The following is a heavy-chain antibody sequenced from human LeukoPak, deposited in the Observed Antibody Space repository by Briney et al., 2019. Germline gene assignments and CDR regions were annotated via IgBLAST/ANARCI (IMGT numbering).Heavy chain of an antibody. CDR1: GFTFSSYA. CDR2: ISGSGGST. V-gene: IGHV3-23*01. CDR3: ARRPYYYDSSGLLVYFDY. D-gene: IGHD3-22*01. J-gene: IGHJ4*02. Sequence: GGSLRLSCAASGFTFSSYAMSWVRQAPGKRLEWVSAISGSGGSTYYADSVKGRFTISRDNSKNTLYLQMNSLRAEDTAVYYCARRPYYYDSSGLLVYFDYWGQGTLVTVSS.